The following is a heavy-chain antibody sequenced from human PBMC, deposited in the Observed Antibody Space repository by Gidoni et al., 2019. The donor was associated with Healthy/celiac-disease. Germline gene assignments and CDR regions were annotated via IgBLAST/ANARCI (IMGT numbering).Heavy chain of an antibody. CDR1: GFTFSSYA. V-gene: IGHV3-23*01. J-gene: IGHJ5*02. CDR2: ISGSGGST. D-gene: IGHD3-22*01. CDR3: AKLRGVVVIVGDWFDP. Sequence: EVQLLESGGGLVQPGGSLSLSCAASGFTFSSYAMSWVRQAPGKGLEWVSAISGSGGSTYYADSVKGRFTISRDNSKNTLYLQMNSLRAEDTAVYYCAKLRGVVVIVGDWFDPWGQGTLVTVSS.